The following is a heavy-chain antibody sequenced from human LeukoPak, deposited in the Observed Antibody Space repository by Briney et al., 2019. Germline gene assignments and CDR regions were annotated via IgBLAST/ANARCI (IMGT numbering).Heavy chain of an antibody. J-gene: IGHJ4*02. Sequence: SETLSLTCTVSGGSISSYYWSWIRQPPGKGLEWIGYIYYSGSTNYNPSLKSRVTISVDTSKNQFSLKLSSVTAADTTVYYCARVPTVTFFDYWGQGTLVTVSS. CDR1: GGSISSYY. CDR3: ARVPTVTFFDY. V-gene: IGHV4-59*12. CDR2: IYYSGST. D-gene: IGHD4-17*01.